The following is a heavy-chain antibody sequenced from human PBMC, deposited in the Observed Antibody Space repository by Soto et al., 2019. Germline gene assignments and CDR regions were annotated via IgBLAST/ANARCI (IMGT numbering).Heavy chain of an antibody. CDR2: INHSGST. CDR3: SRADYGDYRAVFDL. D-gene: IGHD4-17*01. V-gene: IGHV4-34*01. J-gene: IGHJ4*02. Sequence: PSETLSLTCAVYGGSFSGYYWSWIRQPPGKGLEWIGEINHSGSTNYNPSLKSRVTISVDTSKNQFSLKLSSVTAADTAVYYCSRADYGDYRAVFDLWGQGSLVTGSS. CDR1: GGSFSGYY.